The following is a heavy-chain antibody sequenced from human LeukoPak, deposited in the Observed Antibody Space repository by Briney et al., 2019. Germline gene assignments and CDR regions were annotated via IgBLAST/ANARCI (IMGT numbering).Heavy chain of an antibody. V-gene: IGHV3-48*03. CDR3: AKGPAMVRGTFDP. Sequence: GGSLRLSCAASGFTFSSYEMNWVRQAPGKGLEWVSYISNSGSTIYYADSVKGRFTISRDNAKNSLYLQMNSLRAEDTAVYYCAKGPAMVRGTFDPWGQGTLVTVSS. J-gene: IGHJ5*02. CDR1: GFTFSSYE. D-gene: IGHD3-10*01. CDR2: ISNSGSTI.